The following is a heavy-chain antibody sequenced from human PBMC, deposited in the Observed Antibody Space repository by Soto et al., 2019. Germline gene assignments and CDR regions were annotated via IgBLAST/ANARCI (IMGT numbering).Heavy chain of an antibody. CDR1: GFTFSSYA. CDR3: ARDPGGTDFAEWTYYFDY. J-gene: IGHJ4*02. V-gene: IGHV3-30-3*01. CDR2: ISYDGSNK. Sequence: QVQLVESGGGVVQPGRSLRLSCAASGFTFSSYAMHWVRQAPGKGLEWVAVISYDGSNKYYADSVKGRVTISRDICKNTLCLQMNSLRAEDTAVYYCARDPGGTDFAEWTYYFDYWGQGTLVTVSS. D-gene: IGHD3-3*01.